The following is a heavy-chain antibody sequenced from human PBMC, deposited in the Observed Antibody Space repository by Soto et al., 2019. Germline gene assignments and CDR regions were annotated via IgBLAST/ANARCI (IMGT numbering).Heavy chain of an antibody. CDR2: INPNSGST. CDR3: AKDWGFSGYDHFDY. D-gene: IGHD5-12*01. V-gene: IGHV1-46*01. CDR1: GYTFTSYD. Sequence: ASVKVSCKASGYTFTSYDIHWVRQAPGQRLEWMGMINPNSGSTNYAQKIQGRVTLTRDTSTSTVYMELSSLRSEDTALYYCAKDWGFSGYDHFDYWGQGTLGTVS. J-gene: IGHJ4*02.